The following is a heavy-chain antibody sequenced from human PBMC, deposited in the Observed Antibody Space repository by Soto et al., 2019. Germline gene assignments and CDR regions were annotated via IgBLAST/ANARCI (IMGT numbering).Heavy chain of an antibody. J-gene: IGHJ6*02. CDR1: GWSFRGYY. CDR2: INHSGST. CDR3: ARGKGFWSGYRYLDV. D-gene: IGHD3-3*01. V-gene: IGHV4-34*01. Sequence: SESLSLTCAVYGWSFRGYYWRWIRQPPGKGLEWIGEINHSGSTNYNPSLKSRVTISVDTSKNQFSLKLSSVTAADTAVYYCARGKGFWSGYRYLDVWGQGTTVTVSS.